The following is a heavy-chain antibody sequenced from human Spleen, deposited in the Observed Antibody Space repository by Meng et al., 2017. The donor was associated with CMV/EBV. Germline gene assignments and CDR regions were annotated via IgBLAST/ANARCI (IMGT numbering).Heavy chain of an antibody. Sequence: GGSLRLSCAASGFTFSSYEMNWVRQAPGKGLEWFSYINNKGSTRYYADSVKGRFTISRDNAKKSLYLQMNSLRAEDTAIYYCARNYEFWSGYLMDVWGQGTTVTVSS. J-gene: IGHJ6*02. V-gene: IGHV3-48*03. CDR3: ARNYEFWSGYLMDV. D-gene: IGHD3-3*01. CDR1: GFTFSSYE. CDR2: INNKGSTR.